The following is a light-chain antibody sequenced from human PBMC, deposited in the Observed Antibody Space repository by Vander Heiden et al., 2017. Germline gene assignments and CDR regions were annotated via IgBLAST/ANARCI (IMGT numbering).Light chain of an antibody. CDR2: GAS. V-gene: IGKV3-20*01. J-gene: IGKJ2*03. CDR3: PQDCSSPSYS. Sequence: EIVLTQSPGTLSLSPGERATLSCRASQSVSSSYLAWYQQKPGQAPRLLIYGASSRATGIPDRFTRSGYRTDFTLTISRLEPEAFAVYYCPQDCSSPSYSFGQGTKLEIQ. CDR1: QSVSSSY.